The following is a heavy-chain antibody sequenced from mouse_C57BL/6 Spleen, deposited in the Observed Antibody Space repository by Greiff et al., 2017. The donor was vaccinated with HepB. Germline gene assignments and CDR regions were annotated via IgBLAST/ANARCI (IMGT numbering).Heavy chain of an antibody. D-gene: IGHD2-1*01. J-gene: IGHJ3*01. V-gene: IGHV1-55*01. CDR2: IYPGSGST. CDR1: GYTFTSYW. CDR3: ARDGNYVRRFAY. Sequence: VQLQQPGAELVKPGASVKMSCKASGYTFTSYWITWVKQRPGQGLEWIGDIYPGSGSTNYNEKFKSKATLTVDTSSSTAYMQLSSLTSEDSAVYYCARDGNYVRRFAYWGQGTLVTVSA.